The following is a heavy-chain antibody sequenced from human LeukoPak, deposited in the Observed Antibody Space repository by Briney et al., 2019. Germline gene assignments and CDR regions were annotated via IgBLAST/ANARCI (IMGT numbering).Heavy chain of an antibody. D-gene: IGHD3-10*01. CDR1: GGSFGGYY. CDR2: INHSGST. Sequence: SETLSLTCAVYGGSFGGYYWSWIRQPPGKGLEWIGEINHSGSTNYNPSLKSRVTISVDTSKNQFSLKLSSVTAADTAVYYCARRWGLLWFGEFGRGGWFDPWGQGTLVTVSS. CDR3: ARRWGLLWFGEFGRGGWFDP. V-gene: IGHV4-34*01. J-gene: IGHJ5*02.